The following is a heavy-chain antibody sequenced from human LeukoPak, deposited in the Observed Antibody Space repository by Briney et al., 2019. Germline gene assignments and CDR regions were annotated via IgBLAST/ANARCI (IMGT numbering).Heavy chain of an antibody. J-gene: IGHJ6*02. CDR2: IYSGGST. Sequence: GSLRLSCAASGFTVSSNYMSWVRQAPGKGLEWVSVIYSGGSTYYADSVKGRFTISRDNSKNTLYLQMNSLRAEDTAVYYCASTTVTTYGGMDVWGQGTTVTVSS. V-gene: IGHV3-53*01. D-gene: IGHD4-17*01. CDR3: ASTTVTTYGGMDV. CDR1: GFTVSSNY.